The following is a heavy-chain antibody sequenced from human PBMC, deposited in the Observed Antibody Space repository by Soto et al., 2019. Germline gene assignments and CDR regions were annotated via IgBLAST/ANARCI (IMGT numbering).Heavy chain of an antibody. Sequence: QVQLQQWGAGLLKPSETLSLTCAVYGGSFSGYYWSWIRQPPGKGLEWIGEINHSGSTNYNPSLKSRVTISVDTSKNQFSLKLSSVTAADTAVYYCARRRHTVVVVAARRQTNWFDPWGQGTLVTVSS. V-gene: IGHV4-34*01. CDR2: INHSGST. CDR1: GGSFSGYY. J-gene: IGHJ5*02. CDR3: ARRRHTVVVVAARRQTNWFDP. D-gene: IGHD2-15*01.